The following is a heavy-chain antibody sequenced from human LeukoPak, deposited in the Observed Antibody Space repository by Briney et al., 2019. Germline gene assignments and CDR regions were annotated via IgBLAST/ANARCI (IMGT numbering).Heavy chain of an antibody. CDR2: IYYSGST. CDR1: GGSISSSSYY. D-gene: IGHD3-10*01. V-gene: IGHV4-39*07. J-gene: IGHJ3*02. CDR3: ALGLLWFTAFDI. Sequence: PSETLSLTCTVSGGSISSSSYYWGWIRQPPGKGLEWIGSIYYSGSTYYNPSLKSRVTISVDTSKNQFSLKLSSVTAADTAVYYCALGLLWFTAFDIWGQGTMVTVSS.